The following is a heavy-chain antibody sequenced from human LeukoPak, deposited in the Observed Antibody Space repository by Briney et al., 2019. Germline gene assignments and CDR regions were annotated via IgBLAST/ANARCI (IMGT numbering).Heavy chain of an antibody. J-gene: IGHJ4*02. CDR3: ARSCRDGYRDFDY. Sequence: GESLKISCKGSGYIFTNYWIGWVRQMPGKGLEWMGIIYPGDSDTRYSPSFQGQVTISADKSISTAYLQRSSLKASDTAMYYCARSCRDGYRDFDYWGQGTLVTVSS. D-gene: IGHD5-24*01. V-gene: IGHV5-51*01. CDR2: IYPGDSDT. CDR1: GYIFTNYW.